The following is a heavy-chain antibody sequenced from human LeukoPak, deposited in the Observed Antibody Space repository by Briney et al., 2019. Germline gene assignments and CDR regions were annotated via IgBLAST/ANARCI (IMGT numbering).Heavy chain of an antibody. CDR1: GNTFNNYA. CDR2: ISVYNGNT. J-gene: IGHJ4*02. Sequence: ASVKVSCKASGNTFNNYAISWVRQAPGQGLEWMGWISVYNGNTKYAQKVQGRVTMTTDTSTSTAYMELRSLRSDDTAVYYCARGAAAAANTDYWGQGTLVTVSS. V-gene: IGHV1-18*01. CDR3: ARGAAAAANTDY. D-gene: IGHD6-13*01.